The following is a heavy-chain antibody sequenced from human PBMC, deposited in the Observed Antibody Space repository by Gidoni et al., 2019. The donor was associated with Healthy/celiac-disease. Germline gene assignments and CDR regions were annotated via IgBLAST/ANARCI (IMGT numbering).Heavy chain of an antibody. Sequence: EVQLVESGGGLVQPGGSLRLSCAASGFTFSSYDMHWVRQATGKGLEWVSAIGTAGDTYYPGSVKGRFTISRENAKNSLYLQMNSLRAGDTAVYYCARVSYDSSGRAFDIWGQGTMVTVSS. J-gene: IGHJ3*02. D-gene: IGHD3-22*01. CDR2: IGTAGDT. CDR3: ARVSYDSSGRAFDI. CDR1: GFTFSSYD. V-gene: IGHV3-13*04.